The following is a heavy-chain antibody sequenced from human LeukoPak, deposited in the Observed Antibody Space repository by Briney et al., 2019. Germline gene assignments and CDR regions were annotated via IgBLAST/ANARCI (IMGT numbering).Heavy chain of an antibody. CDR3: ARSEIYYDILTGIDY. V-gene: IGHV3-11*03. J-gene: IGHJ4*02. D-gene: IGHD3-9*01. CDR2: ISSSSSYT. CDR1: GFTFSDYY. Sequence: GGSLRLSCAASGFTFSDYYMSWIRQAPGKGLEWVSYISSSSSYTNYADSVKGRFTISRDNAKNSLYLQMNSLRAEDTAMYYCARSEIYYDILTGIDYWGQGTLVTVSS.